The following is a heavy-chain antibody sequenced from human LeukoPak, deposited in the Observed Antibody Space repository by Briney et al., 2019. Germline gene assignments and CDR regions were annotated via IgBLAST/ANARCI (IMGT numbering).Heavy chain of an antibody. CDR3: ARPHTVLYNWFDP. CDR2: INPNSGGT. V-gene: IGHV1-2*06. D-gene: IGHD4-11*01. CDR1: GYTFTGYY. J-gene: IGHJ5*02. Sequence: ASVKVSCKASGYTFTGYYMHWVRLAPGQGLEWMGRINPNSGGTNYAQKFQGRVTMTRDTSISTAYMELSRLRSDDTAVYYCARPHTVLYNWFDPWGQGTLVTVSS.